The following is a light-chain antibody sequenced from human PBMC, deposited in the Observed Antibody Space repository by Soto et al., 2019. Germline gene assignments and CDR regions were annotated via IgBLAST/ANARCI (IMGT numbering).Light chain of an antibody. J-gene: IGLJ1*01. CDR3: RAYTTSNTLI. V-gene: IGLV2-14*01. Sequence: QSPLNLAASVSGSPGQSFTISCTGTISDVGGYDYVSWYQQHPGTAPKLILYEVNNRPSGVSNRFSGSKPGNTASLIISGLQTEDEANYYRRAYTTSNTLIFGTGTKVTVL. CDR1: ISDVGGYDY. CDR2: EVN.